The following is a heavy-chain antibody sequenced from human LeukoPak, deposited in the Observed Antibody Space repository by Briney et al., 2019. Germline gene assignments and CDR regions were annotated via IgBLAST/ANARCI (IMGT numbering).Heavy chain of an antibody. Sequence: GGSLRLSCAPSGFTFSRYWMSWVRQAPGKGLEWVANIKQDGSEKYYVDSVKGRFTISRDNAKNSLYLQMNSLRAEDTAVYYCAREMTTVTTYDYWGQGTLVTVSS. V-gene: IGHV3-7*01. D-gene: IGHD4-17*01. J-gene: IGHJ4*02. CDR3: AREMTTVTTYDY. CDR2: IKQDGSEK. CDR1: GFTFSRYW.